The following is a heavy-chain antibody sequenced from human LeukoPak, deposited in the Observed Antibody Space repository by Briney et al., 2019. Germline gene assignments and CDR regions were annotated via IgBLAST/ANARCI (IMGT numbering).Heavy chain of an antibody. CDR1: GFTVSSNE. V-gene: IGHV3-38-3*01. Sequence: GGSLRLSCAASGFTVSSNEMSWVRQAPGKGLEWVSSISGGSTYYADSRKGRFTISRDNSKNTLYPQMNSLRAEDTAVYYCARDGYGNNYMDVWGKGTTVTVSS. J-gene: IGHJ6*03. CDR3: ARDGYGNNYMDV. CDR2: ISGGST. D-gene: IGHD1/OR15-1a*01.